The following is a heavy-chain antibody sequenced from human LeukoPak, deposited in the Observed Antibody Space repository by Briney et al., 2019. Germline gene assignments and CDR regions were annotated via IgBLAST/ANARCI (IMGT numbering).Heavy chain of an antibody. CDR2: IIPIFGTA. J-gene: IGHJ4*02. D-gene: IGHD2/OR15-2a*01. CDR1: GGTFSSYA. Sequence: SVKVSCKASGGTFSSYAISWVRQAPGQGLEWMGRIIPIFGTANYAQKFQGRVTITTDESTSTAYMELSSLRSEDTAVYYCAQDRAIPPWGTTFDYWGQGTLVTVSS. CDR3: AQDRAIPPWGTTFDY. V-gene: IGHV1-69*05.